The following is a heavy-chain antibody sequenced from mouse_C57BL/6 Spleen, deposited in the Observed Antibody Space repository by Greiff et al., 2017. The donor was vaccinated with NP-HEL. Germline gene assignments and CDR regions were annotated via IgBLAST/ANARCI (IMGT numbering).Heavy chain of an antibody. CDR3: SRFTTVPIYWYFDV. V-gene: IGHV2-3*01. J-gene: IGHJ1*03. CDR1: GFSLTSYG. D-gene: IGHD1-1*01. CDR2: IWGDGST. Sequence: LQESGPGLVAPSQSLSITCTVSGFSLTSYGVSWVRQPPGKGLEWLGVIWGDGSTNYHSALISRLSISKDNSKSQVFLKLNSLQTDDTATYYCSRFTTVPIYWYFDVWGTGTTVTVSS.